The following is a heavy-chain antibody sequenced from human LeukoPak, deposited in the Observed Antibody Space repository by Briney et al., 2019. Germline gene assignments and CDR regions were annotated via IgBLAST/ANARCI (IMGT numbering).Heavy chain of an antibody. Sequence: ASVKVSCKASGYTFTGYYMHWVRQAPGQGLEWMGWINPNSGGTNYAQKFQGRVTMTRDTSISTAYMELSRLRSDDTAVYYCAREEARDIVVVVAAKEPQLDYWGQGTLVTVSS. CDR1: GYTFTGYY. J-gene: IGHJ4*02. CDR2: INPNSGGT. V-gene: IGHV1-2*02. CDR3: AREEARDIVVVVAAKEPQLDY. D-gene: IGHD2-15*01.